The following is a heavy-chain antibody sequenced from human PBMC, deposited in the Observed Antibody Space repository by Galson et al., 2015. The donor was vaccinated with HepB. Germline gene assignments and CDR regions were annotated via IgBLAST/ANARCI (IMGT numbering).Heavy chain of an antibody. CDR2: ISYDGSNK. J-gene: IGHJ4*02. Sequence: SLRLSCAASGFSFRSYAMHWVRQAPGKGLEWVAVISYDGSNKYYGDSVKGRFTISRDNSKNTLFLQMNSLRAEDTAMYYCVKDLIAAAGSFIGYWGQGTLVTVSS. V-gene: IGHV3-30*18. CDR1: GFSFRSYA. D-gene: IGHD6-13*01. CDR3: VKDLIAAAGSFIGY.